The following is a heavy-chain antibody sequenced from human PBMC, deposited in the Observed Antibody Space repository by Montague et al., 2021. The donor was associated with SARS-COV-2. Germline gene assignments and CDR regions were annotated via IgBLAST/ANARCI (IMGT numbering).Heavy chain of an antibody. CDR3: VATYNGNWYYFDY. CDR2: LHCAGSA. CDR1: GASFSSGDSY. V-gene: IGHV4-39*01. J-gene: IGHJ4*02. D-gene: IGHD6-13*01. Sequence: SETLSLTCSASGASFSSGDSYWGWLRQAPGKGLEWIGDLHCAGSAYYNPSLRSRVTISADTSKNQFSLKLNSVTAADTAVYYCVATYNGNWYYFDYWGQGTLVTVSS.